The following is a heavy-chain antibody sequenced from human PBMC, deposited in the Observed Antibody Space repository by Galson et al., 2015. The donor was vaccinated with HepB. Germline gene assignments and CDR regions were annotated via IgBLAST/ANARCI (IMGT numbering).Heavy chain of an antibody. V-gene: IGHV3-21*01. J-gene: IGHJ4*02. D-gene: IGHD6-13*01. CDR3: ASGPPLYSSSWSTEY. CDR2: INGSRTSI. CDR1: GFTFSSYT. Sequence: SLRLSCAASGFTFSSYTMNWVRQAPGKGLEWVSSINGSRTSIYYAESVRGRFTISRDNAKNSLYLQMSSLRVEDTAVYYCASGPPLYSSSWSTEYWGQGTLVTVSS.